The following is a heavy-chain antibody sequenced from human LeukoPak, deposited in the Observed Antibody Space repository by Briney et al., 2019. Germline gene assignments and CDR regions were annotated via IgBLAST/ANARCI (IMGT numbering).Heavy chain of an antibody. J-gene: IGHJ5*02. V-gene: IGHV1-69*13. Sequence: GASVKVSCKASGGTFSSYAISWVRQAPGQGLEWMGGIIPILGTANYAQKFQGRVTITADESTSTAYMELSSLRSEDTAVYYCATTMIVVPEVGGFPQTGRFDPWGQGTLVTVSS. CDR1: GGTFSSYA. CDR3: ATTMIVVPEVGGFPQTGRFDP. CDR2: IIPILGTA. D-gene: IGHD3-22*01.